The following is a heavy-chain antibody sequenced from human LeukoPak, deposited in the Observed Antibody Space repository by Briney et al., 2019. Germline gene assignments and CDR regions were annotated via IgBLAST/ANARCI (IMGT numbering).Heavy chain of an antibody. V-gene: IGHV3-23*01. CDR2: ISGSGDNT. CDR1: GFTFSSYA. J-gene: IGHJ4*02. Sequence: GGSLRLSCAASGFTFSSYAMSWVRQAPGKGLEWVSGISGSGDNTYYADSVKGRFTISRDNAKNSLYLQMNSLRAEDTVIYYCTRVGYIDEGIDYWGQGTLVTVSS. D-gene: IGHD5-24*01. CDR3: TRVGYIDEGIDY.